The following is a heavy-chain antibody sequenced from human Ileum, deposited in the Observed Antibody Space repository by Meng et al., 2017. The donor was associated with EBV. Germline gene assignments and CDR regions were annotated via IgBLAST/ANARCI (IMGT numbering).Heavy chain of an antibody. CDR1: GGSISRSNW. Sequence: QVQLQVSGPGRGKPSGTLSLTCAVSGGSISRSNWWSWVRQAPGKGLEWIGEIHHTESTNYNPSLKSRVTISVDKSKNQFSLKLSSVTAADTAVYYCARESYSDSSGYYSLDYWGQGSLVTVSS. CDR3: ARESYSDSSGYYSLDY. D-gene: IGHD3-22*01. CDR2: IHHTEST. J-gene: IGHJ4*02. V-gene: IGHV4-4*02.